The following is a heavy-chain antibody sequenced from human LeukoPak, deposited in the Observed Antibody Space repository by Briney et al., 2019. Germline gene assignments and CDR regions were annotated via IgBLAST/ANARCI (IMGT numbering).Heavy chain of an antibody. V-gene: IGHV3-48*03. CDR2: ISSSGNTI. Sequence: GGSLRLSCAASGFTFNIYEMNWARQAPGRGLEWLSVISSSGNTIYYADSVKGRFTVSRDNAKKSLYLQMNSLRVEDTAVYYCARRFREGYCSGGSCYSFGYWGQGTLVTVSS. J-gene: IGHJ4*02. CDR3: ARRFREGYCSGGSCYSFGY. CDR1: GFTFNIYE. D-gene: IGHD2-15*01.